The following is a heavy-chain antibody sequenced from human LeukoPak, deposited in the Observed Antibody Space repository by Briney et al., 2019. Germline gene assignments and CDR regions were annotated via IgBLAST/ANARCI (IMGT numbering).Heavy chain of an antibody. Sequence: SQTLSLTCAISGDSVSSNSAAWNWIRQSPSRGLEWLGRTYYRSKWYNDYAVSVESQITINPDTSKNQFSLQLNSVTPEDTAVYYCARSDQWLGDFDYWGQGTLVTVSS. D-gene: IGHD6-19*01. V-gene: IGHV6-1*01. CDR3: ARSDQWLGDFDY. CDR2: TYYRSKWYN. J-gene: IGHJ4*02. CDR1: GDSVSSNSAA.